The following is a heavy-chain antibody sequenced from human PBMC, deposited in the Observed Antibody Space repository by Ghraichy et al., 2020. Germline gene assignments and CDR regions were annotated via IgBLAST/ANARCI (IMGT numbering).Heavy chain of an antibody. V-gene: IGHV4-59*01. CDR3: ARVYSSSWYATKYYYYYMDV. CDR1: GGSISSYY. Sequence: ETLSLTCTVSGGSISSYYWSWIQQPPGKGLEWIGYIYYSGSTNYNPSLKSRVTISVDTSKNQFSLKLSSVTAADTAVYYCARVYSSSWYATKYYYYYMDVWGKGTTVTVSS. CDR2: IYYSGST. J-gene: IGHJ6*03. D-gene: IGHD6-13*01.